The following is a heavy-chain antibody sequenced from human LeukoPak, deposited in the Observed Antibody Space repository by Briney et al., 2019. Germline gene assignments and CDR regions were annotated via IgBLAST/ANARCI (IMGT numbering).Heavy chain of an antibody. D-gene: IGHD3-22*01. CDR1: GFTVGSNY. CDR3: ARDGAYDSSGYFQH. CDR2: IYSGGST. J-gene: IGHJ1*01. Sequence: GGSLRLSCAASGFTVGSNYMSWVRQAPGKGLEWVSVIYSGGSTYYADSVKGRFTISRDNSKNTLYLQMNSLRAEDTAVYYCARDGAYDSSGYFQHWGQGTLVTVSS. V-gene: IGHV3-53*01.